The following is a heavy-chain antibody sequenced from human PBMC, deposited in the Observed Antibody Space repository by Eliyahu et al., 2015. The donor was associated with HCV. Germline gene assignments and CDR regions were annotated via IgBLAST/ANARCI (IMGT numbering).Heavy chain of an antibody. CDR1: GFTFSSYG. CDR2: ISYDGSNK. Sequence: QVQLVESGGGVVQPGRSLRLSCAASGFTFSSYGXHWVRQAPGKGLEWVAVISYDGSNKYYADSVKGRFTISRDNSKNTLYLQMNSLRAEDTAVYYCARGLGGCSSTSCYIDYWGQGTLVTVSS. V-gene: IGHV3-30*03. J-gene: IGHJ4*02. D-gene: IGHD2-2*01. CDR3: ARGLGGCSSTSCYIDY.